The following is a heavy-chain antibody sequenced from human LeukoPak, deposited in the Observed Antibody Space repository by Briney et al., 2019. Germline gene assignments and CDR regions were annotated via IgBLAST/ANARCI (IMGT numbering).Heavy chain of an antibody. CDR1: GFTFSSYA. CDR3: AKDSPGGSGWTFDY. D-gene: IGHD6-19*01. Sequence: GGSLRLSCAASGFTFSSYAMHWVRQAPGKGLEWVAVISYDGSNKYYADSVKGRFTISRDNSKNTLYLQMNSLRAEDTAVYYCAKDSPGGSGWTFDYWGQGTLVTVSS. CDR2: ISYDGSNK. J-gene: IGHJ4*02. V-gene: IGHV3-30*04.